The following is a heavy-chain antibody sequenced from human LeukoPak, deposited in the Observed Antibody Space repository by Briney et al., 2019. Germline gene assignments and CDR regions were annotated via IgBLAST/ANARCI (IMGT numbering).Heavy chain of an antibody. CDR2: INPNSGGT. V-gene: IGHV1-2*02. CDR1: GYTFTGYY. J-gene: IGHJ4*02. CDR3: ARDRDRRNLGSLDY. D-gene: IGHD1-14*01. Sequence: ASVKVSCKASGYTFTGYYMHWVRQAPGQGLEWMGWINPNSGGTNYAQKFQGRVTMTRDTSISTAYMELSRLRSDDTAVYYCARDRDRRNLGSLDYWGQGTLVTVSS.